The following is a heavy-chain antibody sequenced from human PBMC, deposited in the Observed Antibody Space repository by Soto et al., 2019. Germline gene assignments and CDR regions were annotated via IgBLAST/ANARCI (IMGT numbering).Heavy chain of an antibody. CDR2: IYYSGST. J-gene: IGHJ4*02. V-gene: IGHV4-31*03. CDR1: GGSISSGGYY. Sequence: PSETLSLTCTVSGGSISSGGYYWSWIRQHPGKGLEWIGYIYYSGSTYYNPSLKSRVTISVDTSKNQFSLKLSSVTAADTAVYYCARVVVVPAARYFDYWGQGALVTVSS. D-gene: IGHD2-2*01. CDR3: ARVVVVPAARYFDY.